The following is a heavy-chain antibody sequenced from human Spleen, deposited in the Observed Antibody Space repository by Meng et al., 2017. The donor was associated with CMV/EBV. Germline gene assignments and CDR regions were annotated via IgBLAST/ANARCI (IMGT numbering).Heavy chain of an antibody. V-gene: IGHV1-2*02. CDR1: GSTFTGYF. D-gene: IGHD6-13*01. Sequence: SGSTFTGYFMHWVRQAPGQGLEWMGWINPNSGGASYAQKFQGRVTMTRDTSISTVYMEVISLRPDDTAVYYCARGIAASGRRGWFDPWGQGTLVTVSS. J-gene: IGHJ5*02. CDR2: INPNSGGA. CDR3: ARGIAASGRRGWFDP.